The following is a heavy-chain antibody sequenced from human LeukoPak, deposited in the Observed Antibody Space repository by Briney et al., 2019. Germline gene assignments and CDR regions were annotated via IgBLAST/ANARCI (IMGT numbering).Heavy chain of an antibody. V-gene: IGHV1-46*01. J-gene: IGHJ5*02. CDR1: GYTFTSYY. CDR3: ARDVAPSSSSWPQWHWFDP. Sequence: GASVKVSCKASGYTFTSYYMHWVRQAPGQGLEWMGIINPSGGSTSYAQKFQGRVTMTRDTSTSTVYMELSSLRSEDTAVYYCARDVAPSSSSWPQWHWFDPWGQGTLVTVSS. CDR2: INPSGGST. D-gene: IGHD6-13*01.